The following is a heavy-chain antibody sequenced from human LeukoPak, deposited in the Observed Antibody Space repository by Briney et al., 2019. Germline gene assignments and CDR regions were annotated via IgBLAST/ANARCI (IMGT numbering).Heavy chain of an antibody. Sequence: SETLSLTCTVSGYSITSGFYWGWIRQPPGKGLEWIGSIYHSGITYYNPSLKSRVTISVDTSKNQFSLKLSSVTAADTAVYYCARDTVGATFPGAFDIWGQGTMVTVSS. V-gene: IGHV4-38-2*02. CDR1: GYSITSGFY. D-gene: IGHD1-26*01. CDR2: IYHSGIT. J-gene: IGHJ3*02. CDR3: ARDTVGATFPGAFDI.